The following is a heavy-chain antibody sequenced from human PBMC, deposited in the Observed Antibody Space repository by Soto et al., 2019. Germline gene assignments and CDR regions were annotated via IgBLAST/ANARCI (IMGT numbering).Heavy chain of an antibody. V-gene: IGHV4-31*03. Sequence: QVQLQESGPGLVKPSQTLSLTCTVSGGSISSGGYYWSWIRQHPGKGLEWIGYIYYSGSTYYNPSLKRRVTISVDTSKEQSSLKRSSVTAAETAVYYCARVGGINWFDPWGQGTLVTVSS. CDR1: GGSISSGGYY. J-gene: IGHJ5*02. CDR3: ARVGGINWFDP. D-gene: IGHD3-16*01. CDR2: IYYSGST.